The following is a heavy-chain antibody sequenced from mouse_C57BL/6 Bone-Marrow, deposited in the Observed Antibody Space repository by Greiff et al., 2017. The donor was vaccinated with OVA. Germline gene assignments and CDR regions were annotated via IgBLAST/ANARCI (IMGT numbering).Heavy chain of an antibody. CDR1: GFTFSSYT. CDR2: ISGGGGNT. Sequence: EVQLVESGGGLVKPGGSLKLSCAASGFTFSSYTMSWVRQTPEKRLEWVATISGGGGNTYYPDSVKGRFTISRDNAKNTLYLQMSSLRSEDTALDYCARQMGDRFAYWGQGTLVTVSA. D-gene: IGHD2-3*01. J-gene: IGHJ3*01. V-gene: IGHV5-9*01. CDR3: ARQMGDRFAY.